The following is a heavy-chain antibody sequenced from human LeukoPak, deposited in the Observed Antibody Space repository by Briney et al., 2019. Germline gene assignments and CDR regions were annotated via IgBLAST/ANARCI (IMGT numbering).Heavy chain of an antibody. Sequence: ASVKVSCKASGYTFTSYYMNWVRQAPGQGLEWMGIINPSGGSTSYAQKFQGRVTMTRDTSTSTVYMELSSLRSEDTAVYYCAREGYDSSGYYYYFDYWGQGTLVTVSS. D-gene: IGHD3-22*01. J-gene: IGHJ4*02. CDR3: AREGYDSSGYYYYFDY. V-gene: IGHV1-46*01. CDR2: INPSGGST. CDR1: GYTFTSYY.